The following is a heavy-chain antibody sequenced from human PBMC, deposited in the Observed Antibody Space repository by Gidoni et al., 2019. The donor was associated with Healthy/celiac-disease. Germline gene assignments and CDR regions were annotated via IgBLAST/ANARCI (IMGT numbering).Heavy chain of an antibody. V-gene: IGHV4-59*01. D-gene: IGHD3-3*01. CDR2: IYYSGST. CDR1: GGSISSYY. CDR3: AREKGIFGVVSNPYYYGMDV. J-gene: IGHJ6*02. Sequence: QVQLQESGPGLVKPSETLSLPCTVSGGSISSYYWSWIRQPPGKGLEWIGYIYYSGSTNYNPSLKSRVTISVDTSKNQFSLKLSSVTAADTAVYYCAREKGIFGVVSNPYYYGMDVWGQGTTVTVSS.